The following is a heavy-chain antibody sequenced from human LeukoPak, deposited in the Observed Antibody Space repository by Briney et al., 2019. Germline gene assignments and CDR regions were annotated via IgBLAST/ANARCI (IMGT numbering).Heavy chain of an antibody. Sequence: NTSETLSLICSVSGGSISGYFWSWIRQPAGKGLEWIGRFYTSGDAYYKPSLRSRVTMSVDKSKNQISLEVQSVTAADTAVYYCARGVDTAMVDYYYMDVWGKGTTVTVSS. CDR1: GGSISGYF. D-gene: IGHD5-18*01. V-gene: IGHV4-4*07. CDR2: FYTSGDA. J-gene: IGHJ6*03. CDR3: ARGVDTAMVDYYYMDV.